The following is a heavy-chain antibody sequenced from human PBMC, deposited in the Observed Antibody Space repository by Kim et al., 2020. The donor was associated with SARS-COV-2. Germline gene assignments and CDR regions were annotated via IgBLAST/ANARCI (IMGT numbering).Heavy chain of an antibody. Sequence: SPSFQGQVTTSADKSISTAYMQWSSLKASDTAMYYCARLGYSSPWDAFDIWGQGTMVTVSS. V-gene: IGHV5-51*01. J-gene: IGHJ3*02. D-gene: IGHD6-13*01. CDR3: ARLGYSSPWDAFDI.